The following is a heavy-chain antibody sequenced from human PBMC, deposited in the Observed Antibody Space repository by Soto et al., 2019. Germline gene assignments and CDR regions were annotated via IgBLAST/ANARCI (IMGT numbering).Heavy chain of an antibody. CDR3: ARERDYYDSSGYNYYYYGMDV. D-gene: IGHD3-22*01. V-gene: IGHV4-38-2*02. J-gene: IGHJ6*02. CDR1: GYSISSGYY. Sequence: SETLSLTCAVSGYSISSGYYWGWIRQPPGKGLEWIGSIYHSGSTYYNPSLKSRVTISVDTSKNQFSLKLSSVTAADTAVYYCARERDYYDSSGYNYYYYGMDVWGQGTTVTVSS. CDR2: IYHSGST.